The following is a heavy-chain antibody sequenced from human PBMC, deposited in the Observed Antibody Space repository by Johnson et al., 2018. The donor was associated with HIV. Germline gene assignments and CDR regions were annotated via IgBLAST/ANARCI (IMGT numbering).Heavy chain of an antibody. CDR3: AKDQAIAVAYDAFDI. Sequence: PGKGLEWVSYISSSGSTIYYADSVKGRFTISRDNSKNTLYLQMNSLRAEDTAVYYCAKDQAIAVAYDAFDIWGQGTMVTVSS. CDR2: ISSSGSTI. D-gene: IGHD6-19*01. J-gene: IGHJ3*02. V-gene: IGHV3-48*01.